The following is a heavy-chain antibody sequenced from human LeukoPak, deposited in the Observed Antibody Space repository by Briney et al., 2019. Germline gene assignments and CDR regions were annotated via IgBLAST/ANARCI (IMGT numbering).Heavy chain of an antibody. Sequence: SETLSLTCAVYGGSFSGYYWSWIRQPPGKGLEWIGEINHSGSTNYNPSLKSRVTISVDTSKNQFSLKLSSVTAADTAVYYCAREAYSSGSYWGQGTPVTVSS. D-gene: IGHD6-19*01. CDR2: INHSGST. CDR3: AREAYSSGSY. J-gene: IGHJ4*02. V-gene: IGHV4-34*01. CDR1: GGSFSGYY.